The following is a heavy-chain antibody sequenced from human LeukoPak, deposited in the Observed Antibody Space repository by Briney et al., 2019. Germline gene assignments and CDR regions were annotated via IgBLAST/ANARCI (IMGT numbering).Heavy chain of an antibody. D-gene: IGHD2-2*01. CDR1: GGSISSYY. V-gene: IGHV4-59*01. Sequence: SETLSLTCTVPGGSISSYYWSWIRQPPGKGLEWIGYIYYSGSTNYNPSLKSRVTISVDTSKNQFSLKLSSVTAADTAVYYCARCRYQLAYFDYWGQGTLVTVSS. CDR3: ARCRYQLAYFDY. CDR2: IYYSGST. J-gene: IGHJ4*02.